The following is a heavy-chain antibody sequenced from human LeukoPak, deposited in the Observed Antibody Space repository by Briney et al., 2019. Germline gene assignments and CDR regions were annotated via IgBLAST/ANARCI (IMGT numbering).Heavy chain of an antibody. CDR1: GFTFSSYS. V-gene: IGHV3-21*01. CDR3: ARKANVDQPNIIGNWFDP. CDR2: ISSIISSV. J-gene: IGHJ5*02. Sequence: GGSLRLSCVASGFTFSSYSMNWVRQAPGKGLEWVSAISSIISSVYYADSVKGRFTISRDNAKNALYLQMNSLRAEDTAVYYCARKANVDQPNIIGNWFDPWGQGTLVTVSS. D-gene: IGHD3-10*01.